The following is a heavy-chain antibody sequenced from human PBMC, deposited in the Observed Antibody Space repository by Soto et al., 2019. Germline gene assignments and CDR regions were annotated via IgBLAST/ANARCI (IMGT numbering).Heavy chain of an antibody. D-gene: IGHD6-13*01. CDR2: ISGSDSST. CDR3: AKGSSSSSWYPDY. CDR1: GFTFSSYA. V-gene: IGHV3-23*01. J-gene: IGHJ4*02. Sequence: EVHLLESGGGLVQPGGSLRLSCAASGFTFSSYAMTWVRQAPGKGLEWVSVISGSDSSTYYADSVKGRFTISRDNSKNTLYLHMNSLRADDTAIYYCAKGSSSSSWYPDYWGQGTLVTVSS.